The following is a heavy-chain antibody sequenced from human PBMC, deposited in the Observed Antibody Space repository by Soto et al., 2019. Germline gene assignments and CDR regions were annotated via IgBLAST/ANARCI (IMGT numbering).Heavy chain of an antibody. J-gene: IGHJ4*02. D-gene: IGHD3-3*01. CDR2: FIPVYRTL. CDR1: GGSFGKSA. CDR3: ATGVIWIGYFTVDS. Sequence: SVKVSCKASGGSFGKSAINWVRQTPGQGLEWLGGFIPVYRTLNYAQKFQGRVTITADESTGTAFMTLSSLASDDTAVYYCATGVIWIGYFTVDSWGQGTRVTVSS. V-gene: IGHV1-69*13.